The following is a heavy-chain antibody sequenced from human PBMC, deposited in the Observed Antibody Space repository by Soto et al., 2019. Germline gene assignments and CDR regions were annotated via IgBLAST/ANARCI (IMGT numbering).Heavy chain of an antibody. J-gene: IGHJ4*02. Sequence: SVKVSCKASGGTFSSYAISWVRQAPGQGLEWMGGIIPIFGTANYAQKFQGRVTITADESTSTAYMELSSLRSEDTAVYYCARVQQTGSTYYYDSSGYLGFDYWGQGTLVTVSS. CDR2: IIPIFGTA. V-gene: IGHV1-69*13. CDR1: GGTFSSYA. D-gene: IGHD3-22*01. CDR3: ARVQQTGSTYYYDSSGYLGFDY.